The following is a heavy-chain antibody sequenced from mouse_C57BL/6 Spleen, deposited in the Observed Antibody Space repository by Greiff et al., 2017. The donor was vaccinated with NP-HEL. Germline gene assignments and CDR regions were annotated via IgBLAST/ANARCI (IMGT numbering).Heavy chain of an antibody. Sequence: QVQLQQPGAELVKPGASVKFSCKASGYTFTSYWMHWVKQRPGQGLEWIGMIHPDSGSTNYNEKFKSKATLTVDKSSSTAYMQLSSLTSEDSAVYYCAREDYDVFAYWGQGTTLTVSS. CDR2: IHPDSGST. V-gene: IGHV1-64*01. D-gene: IGHD2-4*01. CDR3: AREDYDVFAY. CDR1: GYTFTSYW. J-gene: IGHJ2*01.